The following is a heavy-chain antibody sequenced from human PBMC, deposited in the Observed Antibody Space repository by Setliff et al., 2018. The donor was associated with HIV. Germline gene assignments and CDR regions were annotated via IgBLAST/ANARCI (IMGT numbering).Heavy chain of an antibody. CDR2: ISNSGTT. V-gene: IGHV3-23*01. CDR3: ARDRQIAAAGRSNYYYGMDV. J-gene: IGHJ6*02. Sequence: PGGSLRLSCAASGFIFSSYAMSWVRQAPGKGLEWVSAISNSGTTKYADSVKGRFTISRDNSKNTVFLQMNSLRADDTAVYYCARDRQIAAAGRSNYYYGMDVWGQGTTVTVSS. D-gene: IGHD6-13*01. CDR1: GFIFSSYA.